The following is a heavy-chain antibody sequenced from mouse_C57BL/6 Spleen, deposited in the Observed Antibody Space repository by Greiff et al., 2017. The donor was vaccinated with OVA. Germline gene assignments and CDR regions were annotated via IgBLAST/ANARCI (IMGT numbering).Heavy chain of an antibody. D-gene: IGHD2-3*01. CDR3: ARGDDGYSYYYAMDY. CDR1: GYTFTSYT. J-gene: IGHJ4*01. Sequence: QVQLKESGAELARPGASVKMSCKASGYTFTSYTMHWVKQRPGQGLEWIGYINPSSGYTKYNQKFKDKATLTADKSSSTAYMQLSSLTSEDSAVYYCARGDDGYSYYYAMDYWGQGTSVTVSS. CDR2: INPSSGYT. V-gene: IGHV1-4*01.